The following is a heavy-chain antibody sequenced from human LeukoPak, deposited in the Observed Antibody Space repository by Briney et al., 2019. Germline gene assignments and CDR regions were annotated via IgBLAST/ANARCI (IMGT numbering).Heavy chain of an antibody. CDR2: ISYDGTIR. CDR1: GLTFSSYG. Sequence: QPGGSLRLSCAASGLTFSSYGMHWVRQAPGKGLEWVAVISYDGTIRNYADSVKGRFTISRDNSKNTLYLQMNSPTAEDTALYYCAKGGCSSTTCYLANPWGQGTLVTVSS. D-gene: IGHD2-2*01. CDR3: AKGGCSSTTCYLANP. V-gene: IGHV3-30*18. J-gene: IGHJ5*02.